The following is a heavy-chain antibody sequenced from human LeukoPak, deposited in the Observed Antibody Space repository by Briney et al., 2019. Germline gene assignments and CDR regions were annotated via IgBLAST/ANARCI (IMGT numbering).Heavy chain of an antibody. CDR3: AKAYCSSTICYWNY. V-gene: IGHV3-23*01. D-gene: IGHD2-2*01. Sequence: GGSLRLSYAASGFTFSSYAMNWVRQAPGQGLEWVSGISGSGAGTNYADSVKGRFTISRDNSKNTLYLQMNSLRAEDTAVYYCAKAYCSSTICYWNYWGQGTLVTVSS. J-gene: IGHJ4*02. CDR2: ISGSGAGT. CDR1: GFTFSSYA.